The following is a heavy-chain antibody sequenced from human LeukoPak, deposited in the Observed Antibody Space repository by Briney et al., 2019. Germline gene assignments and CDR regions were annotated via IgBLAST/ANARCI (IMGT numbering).Heavy chain of an antibody. CDR1: GFPFSNYA. D-gene: IGHD5-18*01. Sequence: GGSLRLSCAASGFPFSNYAMSWVRQAPGKGLEWVSSLISSGAVTYYADSVKGRFTISRDNSKNTVHLQMDSLRAKDSAVYYCAKNAGYSYGLYYFDYWGQGTLVTVSS. CDR3: AKNAGYSYGLYYFDY. V-gene: IGHV3-23*01. J-gene: IGHJ4*02. CDR2: LISSGAVT.